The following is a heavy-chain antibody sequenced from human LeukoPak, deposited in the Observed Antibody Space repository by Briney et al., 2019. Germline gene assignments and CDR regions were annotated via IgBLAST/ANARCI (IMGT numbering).Heavy chain of an antibody. J-gene: IGHJ4*02. V-gene: IGHV3-33*01. D-gene: IGHD2-15*01. Sequence: GGSLRLSCAVSGFTFNRYGMHWVRQAPGKGLEWVALIWYDGSHTAYVDSVKGRFTVSRDNSKNTLDLQMNSLRAEDTALYYCARGSMVGRSGEFDYWGQGTLVTASS. CDR3: ARGSMVGRSGEFDY. CDR2: IWYDGSHT. CDR1: GFTFNRYG.